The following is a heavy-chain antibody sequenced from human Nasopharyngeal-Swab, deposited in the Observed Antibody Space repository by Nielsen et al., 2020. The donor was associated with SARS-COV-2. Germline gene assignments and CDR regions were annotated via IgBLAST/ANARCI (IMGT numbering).Heavy chain of an antibody. CDR3: ARWVEAETFFDT. CDR1: GSTFNFYY. Sequence: ASVKVSCKQSGSTFNFYYMHWVRQAPGQGLEWVGMINPSDGSTSYANNLQGRVTITSDTSTGTVYMELSSLKSGDTAVYYCARWVEAETFFDTWGQGTMVTVSS. J-gene: IGHJ3*02. CDR2: INPSDGST. V-gene: IGHV1-46*02. D-gene: IGHD6-13*01.